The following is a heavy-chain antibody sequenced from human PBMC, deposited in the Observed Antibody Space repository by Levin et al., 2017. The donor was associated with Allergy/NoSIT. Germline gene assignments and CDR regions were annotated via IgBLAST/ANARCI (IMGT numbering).Heavy chain of an antibody. CDR3: AREGYSSSSGPRGNWFDP. J-gene: IGHJ5*02. D-gene: IGHD6-6*01. Sequence: AASVKVSCKASGYTFTSYDINWVRQATGQGLEWMGWMNPNSGNTGYGQKFQGRLTMTRNTSITTAYMELSSLRSEDTAVYYCAREGYSSSSGPRGNWFDPWGQGTLVTVSS. V-gene: IGHV1-8*01. CDR2: MNPNSGNT. CDR1: GYTFTSYD.